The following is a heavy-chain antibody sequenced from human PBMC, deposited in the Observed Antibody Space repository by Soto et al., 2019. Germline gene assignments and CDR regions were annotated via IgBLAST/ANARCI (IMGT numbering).Heavy chain of an antibody. CDR1: GGSISSSNW. CDR3: ARDNGAAAGSYYYYGMGV. CDR2: IYHSGST. J-gene: IGHJ6*02. Sequence: SETLSLTCAVSGGSISSSNWWSWVRQPPGKGLEWIGEIYHSGSTNYNPSLKSRVTISVDKSKNQFSLKLSSVTAADTAVYYCARDNGAAAGSYYYYGMGVWGQGTTVT. V-gene: IGHV4-4*02. D-gene: IGHD6-13*01.